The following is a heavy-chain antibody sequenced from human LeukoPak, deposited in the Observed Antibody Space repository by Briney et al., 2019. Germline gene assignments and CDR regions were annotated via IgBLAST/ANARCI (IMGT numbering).Heavy chain of an antibody. CDR2: INHSGSS. D-gene: IGHD5-24*01. V-gene: IGHV4-34*01. J-gene: IGHJ4*02. CDR3: ARDWGSRDGYNFDY. CDR1: GGSFSTYY. Sequence: SETLSLTCAVYGGSFSTYYWSWIRQPPGKGLEWIGEINHSGSSNSNPSLRSRVTISVNTSKNQFSLKLSSVTAADTAVYYCARDWGSRDGYNFDYWGQGTLVTVSS.